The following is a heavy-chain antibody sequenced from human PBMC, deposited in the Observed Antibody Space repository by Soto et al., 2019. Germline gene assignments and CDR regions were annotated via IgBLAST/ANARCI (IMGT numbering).Heavy chain of an antibody. CDR2: IRSKANSYAT. V-gene: IGHV3-73*01. D-gene: IGHD6-6*01. Sequence: GGSLRLSCAASGFTFSGSAMHWVRQASGKGLEWVGRIRSKANSYATAYAASVKGRFTISRDDSKNTAYLQMNSLKTEDTAVYYFTRHRPGSSSSGNYYHYYGMDVWAQGTTVTVSS. CDR1: GFTFSGSA. CDR3: TRHRPGSSSSGNYYHYYGMDV. J-gene: IGHJ6*02.